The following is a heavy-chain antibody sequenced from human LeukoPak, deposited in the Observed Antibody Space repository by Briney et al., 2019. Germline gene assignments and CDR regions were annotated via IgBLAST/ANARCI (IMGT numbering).Heavy chain of an antibody. CDR2: ISYDGSNK. D-gene: IGHD4-23*01. J-gene: IGHJ4*02. CDR1: GFTFSSYA. CDR3: ARGATVVTPCDY. V-gene: IGHV3-30-3*01. Sequence: PGGSLRLSCAASGFTFSSYAMHWVRQAPGKGLEWVAVISYDGSNKYYADSVKGRVTISRDNSKNTLYLQMNSLRAEDTAVYYCARGATVVTPCDYWGQGTLVTVSS.